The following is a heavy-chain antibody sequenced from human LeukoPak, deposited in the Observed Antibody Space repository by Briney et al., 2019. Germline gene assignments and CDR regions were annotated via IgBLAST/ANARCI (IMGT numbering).Heavy chain of an antibody. J-gene: IGHJ4*02. CDR3: ARDQEYSYGYAAKDY. Sequence: SETLSLTCTVSGYSISSGYYWGWIRQPPGKGLEWIGSIYHSGSTYYNPSLKSRVTISVDTSKNQFSLKLSSVTAADTAVYYCARDQEYSYGYAAKDYWGQGTLVTVSS. CDR2: IYHSGST. D-gene: IGHD5-18*01. CDR1: GYSISSGYY. V-gene: IGHV4-38-2*02.